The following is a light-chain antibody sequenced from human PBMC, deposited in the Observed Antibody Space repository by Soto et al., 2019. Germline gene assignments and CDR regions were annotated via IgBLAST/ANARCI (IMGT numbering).Light chain of an antibody. CDR3: QQYNSYPFT. V-gene: IGKV1-5*03. J-gene: IGKJ3*01. CDR2: KAS. Sequence: DIQMTQSPSTLSASVGERVTITCGASQSISSWLAWYQQKPGKAPKLLIYKASSLESGVPSRFSGSGSGTEFTLTISSLQPDDFAAHYCQQYNSYPFTFGPGTKVDIK. CDR1: QSISSW.